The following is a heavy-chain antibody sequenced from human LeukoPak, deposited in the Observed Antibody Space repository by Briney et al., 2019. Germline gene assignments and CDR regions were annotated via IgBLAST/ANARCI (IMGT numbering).Heavy chain of an antibody. D-gene: IGHD6-13*01. J-gene: IGHJ4*02. CDR1: GYSISSGYY. Sequence: SETLSLTCTVSGYSISSGYYWSWIRQPPGKGLEWIGSIYHSGSTYSNPSLKSRVTTSVDTSKNQFTLKLSSVTAADTAVYYAQWAAAGTQCFDYWGQGTLVTVSS. CDR3: QWAAAGTQCFDY. V-gene: IGHV4-38-2*02. CDR2: IYHSGST.